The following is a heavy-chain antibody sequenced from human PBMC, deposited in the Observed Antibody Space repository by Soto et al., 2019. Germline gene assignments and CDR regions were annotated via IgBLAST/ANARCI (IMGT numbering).Heavy chain of an antibody. CDR1: GDSISSADYY. CDR2: IFYSGTT. J-gene: IGHJ6*02. D-gene: IGHD1-1*01. V-gene: IGHV4-30-4*01. Sequence: SETLSLTCTVSGDSISSADYYWSWIRQTPGKGLEWIGHIFYSGTTYYNPSLKSRLTISVDTSKNHFSPRLTSVTAADTAVYYCARDLWVEPELYYYGMDVWGQGTTVTVSS. CDR3: ARDLWVEPELYYYGMDV.